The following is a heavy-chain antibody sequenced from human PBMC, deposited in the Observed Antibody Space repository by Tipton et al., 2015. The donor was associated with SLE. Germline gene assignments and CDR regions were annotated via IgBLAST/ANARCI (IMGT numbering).Heavy chain of an antibody. CDR3: ARGSVVADDF. J-gene: IGHJ4*02. CDR1: GASIKSGSYF. D-gene: IGHD2-15*01. Sequence: LRLSCTVSGASIKSGSYFWTWIRQPAGKGLEWIGRMFSSGDTNYNPSLKSRLTMSVDTSKNQFSLTVNSVTAADTAVYYCARGSVVADDFWGQGTLVTVSS. CDR2: MFSSGDT. V-gene: IGHV4-61*02.